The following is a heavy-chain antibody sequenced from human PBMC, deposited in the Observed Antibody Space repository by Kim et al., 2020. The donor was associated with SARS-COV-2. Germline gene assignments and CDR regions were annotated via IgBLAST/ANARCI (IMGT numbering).Heavy chain of an antibody. V-gene: IGHV3-21*01. D-gene: IGHD4-4*01. CDR2: ISSSSSYI. J-gene: IGHJ4*02. CDR1: GFTFSSYS. Sequence: GGSLRLSCAASGFTFSSYSMNWVRQAPGKGLEWVSSISSSSSYIYYADSVKGRFTISRDNAKNSLYLQMNSLRAEDTAVYYCARPLDTVNHYFDYWGQGTLVTVSS. CDR3: ARPLDTVNHYFDY.